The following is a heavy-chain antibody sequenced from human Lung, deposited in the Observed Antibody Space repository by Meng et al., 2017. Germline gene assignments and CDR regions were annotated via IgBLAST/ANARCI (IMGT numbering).Heavy chain of an antibody. CDR3: ARGPTTMAHDFDY. CDR1: GGSFSGDY. J-gene: IGHJ4*02. Sequence: QGQLEQWGAGLLTPSASLSLTCVVSGGSFSGDYWGWIRQPPGKGLGWIGVINHSGSTNYNPSLESRAPISVDTSQNNLSLKLSSVTAAASAVYYCARGPTTMAHDFDYWGQGTLVTVSS. D-gene: IGHD4-11*01. V-gene: IGHV4-34*01. CDR2: INHSGST.